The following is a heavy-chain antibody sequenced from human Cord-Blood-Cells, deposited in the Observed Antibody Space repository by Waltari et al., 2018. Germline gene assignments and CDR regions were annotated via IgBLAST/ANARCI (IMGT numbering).Heavy chain of an antibody. V-gene: IGHV1-69*09. J-gene: IGHJ3*02. CDR3: ARETGEEGGAFDI. CDR2: IIPILGIA. D-gene: IGHD7-27*01. Sequence: QVQLVQSGAEVKKPGSSVKVSCKASGGTFSSYAISWVRQAPGQGLEWMGRIIPILGIANYTQKFQGRVTITADKSTSTAYMELSSLRSEDTAVYYCARETGEEGGAFDIWGQGTMVTVSS. CDR1: GGTFSSYA.